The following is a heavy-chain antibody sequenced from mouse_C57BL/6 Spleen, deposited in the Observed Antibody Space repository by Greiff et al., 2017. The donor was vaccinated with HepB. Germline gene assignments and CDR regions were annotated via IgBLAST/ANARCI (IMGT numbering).Heavy chain of an antibody. CDR2: INPNNGGT. J-gene: IGHJ2*01. CDR3: ARGIYYGNPYFDY. V-gene: IGHV1-18*01. D-gene: IGHD2-1*01. CDR1: GYTFTDYN. Sequence: VQLKESGPELVKPGASVKIPCKASGYTFTDYNMDWVKQSHGKSLEWIGDINPNNGGTIYNQKFKGKATLTVDKSSSTAYMELRSLTSEDTAVYYCARGIYYGNPYFDYWGQGTTLTVSS.